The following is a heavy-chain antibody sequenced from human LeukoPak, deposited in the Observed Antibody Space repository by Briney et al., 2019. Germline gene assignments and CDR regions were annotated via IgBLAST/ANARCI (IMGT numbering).Heavy chain of an antibody. CDR1: GGSISSGTHY. D-gene: IGHD6-25*01. CDR2: IDYSGST. V-gene: IGHV4-39*01. J-gene: IGHJ4*02. Sequence: PSETLSLTCTVSGGSISSGTHYWGWIRQPPGKGLEWIGSIDYSGSTFYNPSLKSRVTISVDTSKNQFSLNLSSVTAADTAVYYCARPGISAASPFSSDFWGQGTLVTVSS. CDR3: ARPGISAASPFSSDF.